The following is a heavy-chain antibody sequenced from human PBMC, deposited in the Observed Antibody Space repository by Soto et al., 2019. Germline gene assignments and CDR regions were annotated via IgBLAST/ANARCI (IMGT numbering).Heavy chain of an antibody. J-gene: IGHJ6*02. D-gene: IGHD1-26*01. CDR2: IYHSGST. CDR1: GGPISTSNW. CDR3: ARVSGSYCYGMDV. Sequence: SETLSLTCAVSGGPISTSNWWSWVRQPPGKGLEWIGEIYHSGSTNYNPSLKSRVTISVDKSKNQFSLKLSSVTAADTAVYYCARVSGSYCYGMDVWGQGTTDTGSS. V-gene: IGHV4-4*02.